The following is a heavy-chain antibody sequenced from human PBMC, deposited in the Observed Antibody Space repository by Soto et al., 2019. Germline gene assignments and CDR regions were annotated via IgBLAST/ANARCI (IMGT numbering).Heavy chain of an antibody. CDR2: IDWDDDK. D-gene: IGHD3-3*01. Sequence: SGPTLVNPTQTLTLTCTFSGFSLSTSGMCVSWIRQPPGKALEWLALIDWDDDKYSSTSLKTRLTISKDTPKNQVVLTMTNMDPMDTATYYCARTITIFGVVITHYFDYWGQGTLVIVSS. J-gene: IGHJ4*02. CDR1: GFSLSTSGMC. CDR3: ARTITIFGVVITHYFDY. V-gene: IGHV2-70*01.